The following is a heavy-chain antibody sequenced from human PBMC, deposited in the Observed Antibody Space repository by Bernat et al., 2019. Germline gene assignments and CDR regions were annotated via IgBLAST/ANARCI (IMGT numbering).Heavy chain of an antibody. CDR1: GFTFSNAW. D-gene: IGHD3-22*01. J-gene: IGHJ6*02. Sequence: EVQLVESGGGLVKPGGSLRLSCAASGFTFSNAWMSWVRQAPGKGLEWVGRIKSKTDGGTTDYAAPVKGRFTISRDDSKNTLYLQMNSLKTEDTAVYYCTTSSDSSGYYYYYYSMDVWGQGTTVTVSS. V-gene: IGHV3-15*01. CDR2: IKSKTDGGTT. CDR3: TTSSDSSGYYYYYYSMDV.